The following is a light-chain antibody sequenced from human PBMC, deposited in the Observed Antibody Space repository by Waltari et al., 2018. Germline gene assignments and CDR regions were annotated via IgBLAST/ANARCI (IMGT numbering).Light chain of an antibody. Sequence: IVMTQSPLSLPVTPGEPPSISCRSSQSLLFSNGDNYLDWYLQKPGEPPQLLIYLGSNRASGVPDRFSGSASGTYFTLKISRVEAEDVGVYYCMQSLQTPLTFGGGTKVELK. CDR2: LGS. V-gene: IGKV2-28*01. CDR3: MQSLQTPLT. J-gene: IGKJ4*01. CDR1: QSLLFSNGDNY.